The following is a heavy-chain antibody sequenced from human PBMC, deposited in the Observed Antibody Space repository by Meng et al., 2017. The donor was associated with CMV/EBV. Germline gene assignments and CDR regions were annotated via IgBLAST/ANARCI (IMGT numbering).Heavy chain of an antibody. CDR2: IIPIFGAA. D-gene: IGHD3-3*01. Sequence: SVKVSCKASGGTFSSYAISWVRQAPGQGLAWMGGIIPIFGAANYAQKFQSRVTITTDESTSTAYMELSSLRSEDTAVYYCARGEITIFGVGNDAFDIWGQGTMVTVSS. V-gene: IGHV1-69*05. CDR1: GGTFSSYA. CDR3: ARGEITIFGVGNDAFDI. J-gene: IGHJ3*02.